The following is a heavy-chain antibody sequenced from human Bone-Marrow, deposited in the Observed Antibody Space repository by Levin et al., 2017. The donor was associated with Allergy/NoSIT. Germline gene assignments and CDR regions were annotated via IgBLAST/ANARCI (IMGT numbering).Heavy chain of an antibody. CDR2: VSPRTGGT. D-gene: IGHD3-22*01. CDR3: TKSNYYDSNGYHYGYAMDV. V-gene: IGHV1-2*02. CDR1: GFTFTGYY. J-gene: IGHJ6*02. Sequence: GESLKISCKASGFTFTGYYIHWVRQAPGQGLEWMAWVSPRTGGTLYAQKFQGRVTVTRDTSASTAFMELKRLRPDDTAVYYCTKSNYYDSNGYHYGYAMDVWGQGTTVTVSS.